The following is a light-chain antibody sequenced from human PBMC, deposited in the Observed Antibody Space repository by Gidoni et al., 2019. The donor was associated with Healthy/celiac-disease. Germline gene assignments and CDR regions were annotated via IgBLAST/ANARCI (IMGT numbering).Light chain of an antibody. CDR2: AAS. J-gene: IGKJ5*01. V-gene: IGKV1-39*01. Sequence: QMTQSPSSLSASVGDRVTTTCPASQSISSYLNWFQQKPGKAPQLLIYAASSLQSGVPARFSGSGAGTDFTLTISRLQPEDVATYYCQQCYSTPTFXQXTRLEIK. CDR1: QSISSY. CDR3: QQCYSTPT.